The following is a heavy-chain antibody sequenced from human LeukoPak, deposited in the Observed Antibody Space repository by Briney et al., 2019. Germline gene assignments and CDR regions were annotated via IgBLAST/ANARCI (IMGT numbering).Heavy chain of an antibody. Sequence: PSQTLSLTCAISGDSVSSNSAAWNWIRQSPSRGLEWLGRTYYRSKWYNDYAVSVKSRITINPDTSKNQFSLKLSSATAADTAVYYCARGTYDFWSPQRLTRFDPWGQGTLVTVSS. D-gene: IGHD3-3*01. CDR2: TYYRSKWYN. CDR1: GDSVSSNSAA. CDR3: ARGTYDFWSPQRLTRFDP. J-gene: IGHJ5*02. V-gene: IGHV6-1*01.